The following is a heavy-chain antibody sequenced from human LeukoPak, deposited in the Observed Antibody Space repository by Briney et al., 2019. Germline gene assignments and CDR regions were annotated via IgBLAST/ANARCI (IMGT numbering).Heavy chain of an antibody. D-gene: IGHD3-16*02. J-gene: IGHJ3*02. CDR3: ARVSRLTRAFDI. CDR2: INPNSGGT. Sequence: ASVKVSCKASGYTFTGYYMHWVRQAPGQGLEWMGWINPNSGGTNYAQKFQGRVTMTRDTPISTAYVELSRLRSDDTAVYYCARVSRLTRAFDIWGQGTMVTVSS. CDR1: GYTFTGYY. V-gene: IGHV1-2*02.